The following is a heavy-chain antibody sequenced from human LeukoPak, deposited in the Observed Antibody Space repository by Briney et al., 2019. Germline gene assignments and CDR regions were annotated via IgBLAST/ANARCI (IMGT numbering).Heavy chain of an antibody. CDR2: INSDGSSA. CDR1: GFTFSSFW. CDR3: AGNYGPYYFDY. V-gene: IGHV3-74*03. J-gene: IGHJ4*02. D-gene: IGHD3-10*01. Sequence: GGPLRLSCAASGFTFSSFWMHWVRQVPGKGLVWVSRINSDGSSATYADSVKGRFTISRDNSKNTLYLQMNSLRAEDTAVYYCAGNYGPYYFDYWGQGTLVTVSS.